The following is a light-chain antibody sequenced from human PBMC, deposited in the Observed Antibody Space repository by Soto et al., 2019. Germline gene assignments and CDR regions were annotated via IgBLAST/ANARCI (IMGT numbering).Light chain of an antibody. CDR2: GAS. Sequence: EIVLRHSPGPLSLSPGKRPTLSARASKVLSSAYLAWYQQKPGQAPRLLIYGASSRATGIPDRFSGSGSGTDFTLTISRLEPEDFAVYYCQQYGTSITFGQGTRLEI. CDR1: KVLSSAY. V-gene: IGKV3-20*01. J-gene: IGKJ5*01. CDR3: QQYGTSIT.